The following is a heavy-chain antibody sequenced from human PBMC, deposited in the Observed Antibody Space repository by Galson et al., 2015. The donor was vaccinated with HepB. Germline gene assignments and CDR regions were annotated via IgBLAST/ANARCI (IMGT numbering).Heavy chain of an antibody. CDR3: ARDLGYCSGGSCYLNYYYCGMDV. V-gene: IGHV1-2*06. Sequence: SVTVSCKASGSTFTGYYMHWVRQAPGQGLEWMGRINPNSGGTNYAQKFQGRVTMTRDTSISTAYMELSRLRSDDTAVYYCARDLGYCSGGSCYLNYYYCGMDVWGQGTTVTVSS. CDR2: INPNSGGT. D-gene: IGHD2-15*01. CDR1: GSTFTGYY. J-gene: IGHJ6*02.